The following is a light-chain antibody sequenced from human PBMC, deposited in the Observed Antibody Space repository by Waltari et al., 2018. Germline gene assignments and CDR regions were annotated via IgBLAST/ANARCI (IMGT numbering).Light chain of an antibody. J-gene: IGLJ1*01. CDR3: YSRDSSGDHLRV. CDR2: GKN. Sequence: SSELTQDPAVSVALGQTVRIPCQGDSLRGYYASWYQQKPGQAPVLVIYGKNNRPSGIPDRFSGSSSGNTASLTITGAQAEDEAEYYCYSRDSSGDHLRVFGAGTKVTVL. V-gene: IGLV3-19*01. CDR1: SLRGYY.